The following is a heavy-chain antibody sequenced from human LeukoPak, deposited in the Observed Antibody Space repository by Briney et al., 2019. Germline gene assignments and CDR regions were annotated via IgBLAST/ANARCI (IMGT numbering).Heavy chain of an antibody. J-gene: IGHJ4*02. CDR3: ANDLGWIQLNLG. CDR1: GFTFSSVC. CDR2: ISGSGDNT. V-gene: IGHV3-23*01. D-gene: IGHD5-18*01. Sequence: GGSLRLSCAAAGFTFSSVCMNWVRQAPGKGLEWVSVISGSGDNTYYADSVKGRFIISRDNSRNTVYLQMNSLRAEDTAVYYCANDLGWIQLNLGRGQGTLVTVSS.